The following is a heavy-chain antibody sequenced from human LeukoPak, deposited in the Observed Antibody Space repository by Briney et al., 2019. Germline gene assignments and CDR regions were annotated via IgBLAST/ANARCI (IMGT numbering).Heavy chain of an antibody. V-gene: IGHV3-23*01. J-gene: IGHJ4*02. CDR3: ATPSSGYYGYYFDY. D-gene: IGHD3-22*01. CDR2: ISSNGGST. Sequence: GGSLRLSCVAPGFTFSSYAISWVRQPPGKGLEWVSAISSNGGSTYYEDSVKGRFTISRDNSKNTLYLQMNSLRAEDTAVYYCATPSSGYYGYYFDYWGQGTLVTVSS. CDR1: GFTFSSYA.